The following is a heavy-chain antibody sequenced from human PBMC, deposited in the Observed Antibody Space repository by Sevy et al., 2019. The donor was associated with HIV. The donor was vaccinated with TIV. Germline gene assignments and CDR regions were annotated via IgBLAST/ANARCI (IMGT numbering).Heavy chain of an antibody. CDR3: ARVLYYYDSSGYSEEGWFDP. Sequence: GGSLRLSCAASGFTFSDYYMSWIRQAPGKGLEWVSYISSSGSTIYYADSVKGRFTISRDNAKNSLYRQMNSLKAEDTAVYYCARVLYYYDSSGYSEEGWFDPWGQGTLVTVSS. CDR2: ISSSGSTI. D-gene: IGHD3-22*01. J-gene: IGHJ5*02. V-gene: IGHV3-11*01. CDR1: GFTFSDYY.